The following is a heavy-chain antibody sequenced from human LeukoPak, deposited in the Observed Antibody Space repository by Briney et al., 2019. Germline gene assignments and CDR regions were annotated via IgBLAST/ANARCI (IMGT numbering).Heavy chain of an antibody. CDR3: ARAKIIHSITHMDV. V-gene: IGHV3-30*03. CDR1: GFTFGTYG. D-gene: IGHD2/OR15-2a*01. J-gene: IGHJ6*02. CDR2: MSHDGGIE. Sequence: GGSLRLSCVASGFTFGTYGMHWVRQAPGKGLEWVAVMSHDGGIEKYADSVKGRLTISRDNSKKTLYLQMNSLRSDDAAVYYCARAKIIHSITHMDVWGQGTTVTVSS.